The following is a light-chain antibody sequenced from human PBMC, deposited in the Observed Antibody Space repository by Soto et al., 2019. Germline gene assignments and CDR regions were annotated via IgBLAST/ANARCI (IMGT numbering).Light chain of an antibody. CDR1: QSLVHSDGRTY. V-gene: IGKV2-30*02. CDR2: GVS. Sequence: LMTQSPLSLPVTLGQPASISCRSSQSLVHSDGRTYLSWFQQRPGQSPRRLIYGVSNRDSGVPDRFSGSGSGTDFTLKISRVEAEDGGIYYCMQHAHWPHTFGQGTKLEIK. J-gene: IGKJ2*01. CDR3: MQHAHWPHT.